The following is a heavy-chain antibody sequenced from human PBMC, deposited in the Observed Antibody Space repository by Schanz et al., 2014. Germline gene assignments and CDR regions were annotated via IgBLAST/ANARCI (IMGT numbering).Heavy chain of an antibody. V-gene: IGHV3-23*04. CDR1: GLLFSYYY. CDR3: AKHVRSLTGNDY. J-gene: IGHJ4*02. D-gene: IGHD3-9*01. Sequence: EVQLVESGGGLVRPGGSLRLSCAASGLLFSYYYMSGVRQAPGKGLEWVSGIGGSGDSTHYADSVKGRFIISRDNSKNTLYLQVNSLRAEDTAVYYCAKHVRSLTGNDYWGQGTLXTVSS. CDR2: IGGSGDST.